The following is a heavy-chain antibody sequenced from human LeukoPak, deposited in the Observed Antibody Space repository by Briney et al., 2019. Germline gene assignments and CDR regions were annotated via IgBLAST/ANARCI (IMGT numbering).Heavy chain of an antibody. CDR2: IYSGADT. J-gene: IGHJ4*02. D-gene: IGHD6-13*01. CDR1: GFIVSSNH. Sequence: GGPLRLSCAASGFIVSSNHMSWVRQAPGKGLEWVSIIYSGADTYYADSVKGRFTVSRDNSKNTVYLRMNSLRAEDTAVYYCARGAAGGSGGIDYWGQGTLVTVSS. V-gene: IGHV3-53*01. CDR3: ARGAAGGSGGIDY.